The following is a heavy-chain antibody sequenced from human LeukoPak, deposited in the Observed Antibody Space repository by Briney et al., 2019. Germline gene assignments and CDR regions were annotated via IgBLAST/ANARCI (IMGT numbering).Heavy chain of an antibody. D-gene: IGHD4-17*01. CDR3: AREDYGDYPSFDY. V-gene: IGHV3-7*03. CDR1: GFTFSSYW. CDR2: IKQDGSEK. Sequence: GGSLRLSGAASGFTFSSYWMSWVRQAPGKGLEWVANIKQDGSEKYYVDSVKGRFTISRDNAKNSLYLQMNSLRAEDTAVYYCAREDYGDYPSFDYWGQGTLVAVSS. J-gene: IGHJ4*02.